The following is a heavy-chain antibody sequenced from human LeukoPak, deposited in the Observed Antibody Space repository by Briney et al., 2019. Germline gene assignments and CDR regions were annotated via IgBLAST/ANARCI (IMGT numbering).Heavy chain of an antibody. D-gene: IGHD3-10*01. CDR1: GFTFSNYW. CDR3: ARVSSKATVRGLITKKNYYYYYMDV. Sequence: PGGSLRLSCAASGFTFSNYWMHWVRQAPGKGLVWVSRINSDGINTSYADSVKGRFTISRDNAKNSLYLQMNSLRAEDTAVYYCARVSSKATVRGLITKKNYYYYYMDVWGKGTTVTISS. J-gene: IGHJ6*03. CDR2: INSDGINT. V-gene: IGHV3-74*01.